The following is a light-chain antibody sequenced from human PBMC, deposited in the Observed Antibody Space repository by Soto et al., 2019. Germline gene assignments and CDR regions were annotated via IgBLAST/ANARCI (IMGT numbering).Light chain of an antibody. Sequence: QSALTQPPSASGSPGQSVTISCTGTSSDIGAYNYVSWYQQHPGKAPKLMIYDVSHRPSGVPDRFSGSKSGNTASLTVSGLQAEDEADYYCNSFTRGAHVVFGGGTKLTVL. CDR3: NSFTRGAHVV. J-gene: IGLJ2*01. CDR1: SSDIGAYNY. CDR2: DVS. V-gene: IGLV2-8*01.